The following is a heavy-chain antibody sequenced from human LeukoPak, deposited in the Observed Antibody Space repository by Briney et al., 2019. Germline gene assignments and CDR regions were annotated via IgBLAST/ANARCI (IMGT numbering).Heavy chain of an antibody. J-gene: IGHJ5*02. V-gene: IGHV1-69*02. CDR1: GGTFSGYT. Sequence: SVKVSCKASGGTFSGYTISWVRQAPGRGLEWMGRIIPILGIANYAQKFQGRVTITADKSTSTAYMELSSLRSEDTAVYYCARGLDDILTGSPYWFDPWGQGTLVTVSS. CDR3: ARGLDDILTGSPYWFDP. D-gene: IGHD3-9*01. CDR2: IIPILGIA.